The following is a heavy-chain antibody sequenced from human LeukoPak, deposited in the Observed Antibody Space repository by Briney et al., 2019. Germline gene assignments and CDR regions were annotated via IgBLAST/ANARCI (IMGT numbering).Heavy chain of an antibody. Sequence: GGSLRLSCAASGFTVSSDYMTWVRQAPGKGLEWVSVIYSGGSTNYADSVKGRFTIFRDNSKNTLYLQMNSLRVEDTAVYYCAREAAADPYYFDYWGQGTLVTVSS. CDR1: GFTVSSDY. CDR2: IYSGGST. CDR3: AREAAADPYYFDY. V-gene: IGHV3-66*01. J-gene: IGHJ4*02. D-gene: IGHD6-13*01.